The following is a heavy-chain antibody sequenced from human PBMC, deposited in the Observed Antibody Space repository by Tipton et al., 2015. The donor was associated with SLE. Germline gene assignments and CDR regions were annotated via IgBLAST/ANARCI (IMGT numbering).Heavy chain of an antibody. CDR2: IGSTSRDR. Sequence: LSLTCAASEFTFSTSTMNWVRQAPGKGLEWVSSIGSTSRDRYFAASVKGRFTISRDNAKNSLYLQMNSLRAEDTAVYYCVKGDRRESWGQGTLVTVSS. V-gene: IGHV3-21*01. CDR3: VKGDRRES. J-gene: IGHJ5*02. CDR1: EFTFSTST.